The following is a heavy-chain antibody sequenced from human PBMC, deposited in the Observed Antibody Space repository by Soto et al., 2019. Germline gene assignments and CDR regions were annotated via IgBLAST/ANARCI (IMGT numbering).Heavy chain of an antibody. D-gene: IGHD1-1*01. CDR3: ETYKGRCLQVGGYYGMDV. CDR2: INHSGST. CDR1: GGSFSGYY. V-gene: IGHV4-34*01. Sequence: SETLSLTCAVYGGSFSGYYWSWIRQPPGKGLGWIGAINHSGSTNYNPSLKSRVTISVDTSKNQFSLKPSSVTAPDPAVYYFETYKGRCLQVGGYYGMDVWGQGTTVAV. J-gene: IGHJ6*02.